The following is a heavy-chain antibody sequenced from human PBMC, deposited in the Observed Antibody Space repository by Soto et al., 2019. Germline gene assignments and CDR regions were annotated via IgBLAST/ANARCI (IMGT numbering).Heavy chain of an antibody. CDR1: GYTFTSYG. D-gene: IGHD3-10*01. CDR2: ISAYNGNT. Sequence: ASVKVPCKASGYTFTSYGISWVRQAPGQGLEWMGWISAYNGNTNYAQKLQGRVTMTTDTSTSTAYMELRSLRSDDTAVYYCARDWNYYGSSPPDYWGQGTLVTVSS. CDR3: ARDWNYYGSSPPDY. V-gene: IGHV1-18*01. J-gene: IGHJ4*02.